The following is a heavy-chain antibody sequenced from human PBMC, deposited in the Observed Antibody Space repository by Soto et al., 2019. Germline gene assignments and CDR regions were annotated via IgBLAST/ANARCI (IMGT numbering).Heavy chain of an antibody. CDR1: GFTFSSYG. CDR3: ARDPYCSSTSCYAGTRFDY. D-gene: IGHD2-2*01. J-gene: IGHJ4*02. V-gene: IGHV3-33*01. CDR2: IWYDGSNK. Sequence: GGSLRLSCAASGFTFSSYGMHWVRQAPGKGLEWVAVIWYDGSNKYYADSVKGRFTISRDNSKNTLYLQMNSLRAEDTAVYYCARDPYCSSTSCYAGTRFDYWGQGTLVTVSS.